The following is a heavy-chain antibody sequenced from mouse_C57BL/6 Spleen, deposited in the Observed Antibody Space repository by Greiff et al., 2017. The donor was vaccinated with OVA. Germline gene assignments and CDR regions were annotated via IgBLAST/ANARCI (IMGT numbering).Heavy chain of an antibody. CDR1: GFTFSDYG. CDR3: ARGVGSDGSNPYYFDY. CDR2: ISSGSSTI. J-gene: IGHJ2*01. Sequence: EVQLVESGGGLVKPGGSLKLSCAASGFTFSDYGMHWVRQAPEKGLEWVAYISSGSSTIYYADTVKGRVTISRDNAKNTLFLQLTSLRSEDTAMYYCARGVGSDGSNPYYFDYWGQGTTLTVSS. V-gene: IGHV5-17*01. D-gene: IGHD1-1*01.